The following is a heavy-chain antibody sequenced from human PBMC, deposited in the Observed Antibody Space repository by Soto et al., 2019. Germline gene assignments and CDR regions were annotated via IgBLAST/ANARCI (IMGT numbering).Heavy chain of an antibody. Sequence: GSLRLSCVASGFTFSGYGMHWIRQAPGKGLEWVSYISSTGSYAKYADSVKGRFTISRDNAKNSLYLQMNSLRAEDTAVYYCARDSSITPRPLDYWGQGTPVTVSS. CDR3: ARDSSITPRPLDY. CDR2: ISSTGSYA. V-gene: IGHV3-21*05. CDR1: GFTFSGYG. D-gene: IGHD6-6*01. J-gene: IGHJ4*02.